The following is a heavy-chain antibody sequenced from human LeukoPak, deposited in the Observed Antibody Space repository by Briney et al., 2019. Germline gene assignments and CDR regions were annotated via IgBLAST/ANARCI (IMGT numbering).Heavy chain of an antibody. CDR3: VIGLSGSPAY. D-gene: IGHD1-26*01. J-gene: IGHJ4*02. Sequence: PGGSLRLSCAASGFTVSSNYMSWVRQAPGKGLEWVSVIYSGGSTYYADSVKGRFTISRDNSKNTLYLQMSSLRSEDTAVFYCVIGLSGSPAYWGQGTLVTVSS. CDR2: IYSGGST. V-gene: IGHV3-53*05. CDR1: GFTVSSNY.